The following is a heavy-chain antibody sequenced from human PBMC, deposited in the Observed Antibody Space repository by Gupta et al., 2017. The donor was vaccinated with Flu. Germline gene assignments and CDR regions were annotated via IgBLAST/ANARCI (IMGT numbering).Heavy chain of an antibody. D-gene: IGHD2-2*02. CDR3: TRSTGYQLLYWTWFGL. CDR1: GFTFGDYG. J-gene: IGHJ5*02. CDR2: VKSKAYGETT. V-gene: IGHV3-49*04. Sequence: EVQLVESGGGLVQPGQSLRLPCRGSGFTFGDYGMGWVRQAPGKGLEWLAFVKSKAYGETTQYAASVKGRFTISRDDSTAYLQMNSLKSEDTGVYYCTRSTGYQLLYWTWFGLWGQGALVTVSS.